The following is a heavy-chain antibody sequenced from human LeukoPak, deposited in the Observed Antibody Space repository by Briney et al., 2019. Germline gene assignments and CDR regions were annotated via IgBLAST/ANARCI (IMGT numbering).Heavy chain of an antibody. CDR2: ISAYNGNT. J-gene: IGHJ4*02. CDR1: GYTFTSYG. CDR3: ARGTRITMVRGVITRLYYFDY. V-gene: IGHV1-18*01. Sequence: ASVKVSCKASGYTFTSYGISWVRQAPGQGLEWMGWISAYNGNTNYAQKLQGRVTMTTDTSTSTAYMELRSLRSDDTAVYYCARGTRITMVRGVITRLYYFDYWGQGTLVTVSS. D-gene: IGHD3-10*01.